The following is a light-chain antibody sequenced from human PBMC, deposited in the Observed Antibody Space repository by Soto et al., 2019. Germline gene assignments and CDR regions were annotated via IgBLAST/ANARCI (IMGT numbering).Light chain of an antibody. Sequence: DIQMTQSPSTLSASVGDRVTIACRASQTISNWLAWYQQKPGKAPKVLIYDASTLDGGVPSRFSGRRSGTDFTLTISSLQPSDFATYYCEQYNTYPLAFGGGNKVDIX. J-gene: IGKJ4*01. CDR3: EQYNTYPLA. CDR2: DAS. CDR1: QTISNW. V-gene: IGKV1-5*01.